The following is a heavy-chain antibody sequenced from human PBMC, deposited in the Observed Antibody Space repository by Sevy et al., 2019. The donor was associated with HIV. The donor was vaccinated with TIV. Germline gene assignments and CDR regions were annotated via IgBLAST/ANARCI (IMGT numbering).Heavy chain of an antibody. CDR2: IKSKTDGGTT. CDR1: GFTFSNAW. Sequence: GGSLRLSCAASGFTFSNAWMSWVRQAPGKGLEWVGRIKSKTDGGTTDYAAPVKGRFTISRDDSKNTLYLQMNSLKTEDTAVYYCTTLEFGELVGYYYYMDVWGKGTTVTVSS. J-gene: IGHJ6*03. CDR3: TTLEFGELVGYYYYMDV. D-gene: IGHD3-10*01. V-gene: IGHV3-15*01.